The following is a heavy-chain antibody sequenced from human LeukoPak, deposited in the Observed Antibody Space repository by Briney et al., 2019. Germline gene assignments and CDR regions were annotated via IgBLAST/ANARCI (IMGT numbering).Heavy chain of an antibody. Sequence: GASVKVSCKASGHTFTSHDINWVRQATGLGLEWLGWMSPKSGNTGYAQKFQGRVTMTRDTSICTAYMELSSLRFDDTAVYFCTREKDCADGICYEDWGQGTLVTVSS. V-gene: IGHV1-8*01. CDR3: TREKDCADGICYED. J-gene: IGHJ4*02. CDR1: GHTFTSHD. D-gene: IGHD2-8*01. CDR2: MSPKSGNT.